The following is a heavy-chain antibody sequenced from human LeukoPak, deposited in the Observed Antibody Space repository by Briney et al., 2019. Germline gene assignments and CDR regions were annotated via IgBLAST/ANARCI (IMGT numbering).Heavy chain of an antibody. J-gene: IGHJ4*02. CDR1: GGSFSTYY. V-gene: IGHV4-59*01. CDR2: FYYSGST. CDR3: ARGQGGNYYLNYFDY. Sequence: PSETLSLTCTVTGGSFSTYYWSWIRKPPGKGLEWIGHFYYSGSTNYNPSLKSRVTISVDTSRNQFSLKLTSVTAADTAVYYCARGQGGNYYLNYFDYWGQGALVTVSS. D-gene: IGHD1-26*01.